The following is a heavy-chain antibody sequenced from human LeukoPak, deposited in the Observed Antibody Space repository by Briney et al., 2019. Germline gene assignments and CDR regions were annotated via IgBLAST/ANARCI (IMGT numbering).Heavy chain of an antibody. V-gene: IGHV1-18*01. J-gene: IGHJ4*02. Sequence: ASVKASCKASGYTFTSFGISCVRQAPGQGLEWMGWISAYNGNTNYAQKLQGRVTMTTDTSTSTAYMEMRSLRSDDTAVYYCARFPRGLWFGDLGLLDYWGQGKLVTVSS. D-gene: IGHD3-10*01. CDR1: GYTFTSFG. CDR2: ISAYNGNT. CDR3: ARFPRGLWFGDLGLLDY.